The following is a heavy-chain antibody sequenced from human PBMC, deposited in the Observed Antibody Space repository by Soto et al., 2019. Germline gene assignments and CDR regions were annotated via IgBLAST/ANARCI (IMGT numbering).Heavy chain of an antibody. CDR3: TLYDSSGYLSGFDYYYYGMDV. CDR2: IRSKANSYAT. CDR1: GFTFSGSA. V-gene: IGHV3-73*01. Sequence: EVQLVESGGGLVQPGGSLKLSCAASGFTFSGSAMHWVRQASGKGLEWVGRIRSKANSYATASAASVKGRFTISRDDSKNTAYLQMNSLKTEETAVYYCTLYDSSGYLSGFDYYYYGMDVWGQGSTVTVSS. D-gene: IGHD3-22*01. J-gene: IGHJ6*02.